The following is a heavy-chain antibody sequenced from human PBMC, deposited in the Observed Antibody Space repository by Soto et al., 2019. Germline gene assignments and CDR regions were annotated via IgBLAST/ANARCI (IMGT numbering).Heavy chain of an antibody. CDR2: FFYSGST. CDR1: GGSISSYY. CDR3: ARDLGYSDFDVHY. V-gene: IGHV4-59*01. J-gene: IGHJ4*02. D-gene: IGHD4-17*01. Sequence: PSETLSLTCTVSGGSISSYYWSWIRQPPGKGLEWIGYFFYSGSTNYNPSLKSRVTISVDTSKNQFSLKVNSVTAADTAVYYCARDLGYSDFDVHYWGQGTLVTVSS.